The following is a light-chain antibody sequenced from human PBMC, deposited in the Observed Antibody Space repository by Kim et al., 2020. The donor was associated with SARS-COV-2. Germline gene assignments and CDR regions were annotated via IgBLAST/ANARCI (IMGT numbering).Light chain of an antibody. V-gene: IGLV2-14*01. CDR3: SSYTRSSTFDWM. CDR2: DVT. J-gene: IGLJ3*02. CDR1: SSDVGGYNY. Sequence: LTQPASVSGSPGQSITISCTGTSSDVGGYNYVSWYQQHPGKAPKLMIYDVTKRPSGVSNRFSGSKSGNTASLTISGLQAEDEADYYCSSYTRSSTFDWMFGGGTQLTVL.